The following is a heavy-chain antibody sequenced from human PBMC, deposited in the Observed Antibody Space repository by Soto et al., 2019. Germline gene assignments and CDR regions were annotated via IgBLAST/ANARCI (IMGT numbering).Heavy chain of an antibody. CDR3: SRAGILTTPYYFNY. CDR2: TYYRSKWYD. J-gene: IGHJ4*01. V-gene: IGHV6-1*01. D-gene: IGHD4-4*01. Sequence: SQTLSLTCAISGDSVSSNTAAWNWIRQSPSRGLEWLGRTYYRSKWYDDYAESASSRININPDTSKNQFSLHLNSVTPEDTAVYYCSRAGILTTPYYFNYWGQGTLVTVSS. CDR1: GDSVSSNTAA.